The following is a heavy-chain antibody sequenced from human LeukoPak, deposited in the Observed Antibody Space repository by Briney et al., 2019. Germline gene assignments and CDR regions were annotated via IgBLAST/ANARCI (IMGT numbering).Heavy chain of an antibody. CDR3: ARGSWHGSGSYYSLFGS. CDR2: IYYSGST. J-gene: IGHJ5*02. V-gene: IGHV4-30-4*01. Sequence: SETLSLTCTVSGGSISSGDYYWSWIRQPPGKGLEWIGYIYYSGSTYYNPSLKSRVTISVDTSKNQFSLKLSSVTAADTAVYYCARGSWHGSGSYYSLFGSWGQATLVTVSS. CDR1: GGSISSGDYY. D-gene: IGHD3-10*01.